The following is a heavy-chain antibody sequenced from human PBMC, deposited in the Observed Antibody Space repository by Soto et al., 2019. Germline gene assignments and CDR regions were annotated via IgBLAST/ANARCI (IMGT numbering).Heavy chain of an antibody. D-gene: IGHD3-16*01. CDR3: AIIQDLDY. Sequence: GGSLRLSCAASGFTFSSYGMHWVRQAPGKGLEWVAVISYDGSNKYYADSVKGRFTISRDNSKNTLYLQMNSLRAEDTAVYYCAIIQDLDYWGQGTLVTVSS. CDR2: ISYDGSNK. CDR1: GFTFSSYG. J-gene: IGHJ4*02. V-gene: IGHV3-30*03.